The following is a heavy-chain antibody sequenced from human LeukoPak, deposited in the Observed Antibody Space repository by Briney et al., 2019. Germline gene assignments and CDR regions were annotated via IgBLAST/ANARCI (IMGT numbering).Heavy chain of an antibody. CDR2: INPNSGGT. Sequence: ASVKVSCKASGYTFTGYYMHWVRQAPGQGLEWMGWINPNSGGTNYAQKFQGRVTMTRDTSISTAYMELSSLRSEDTAVYYCARGGTMVRGVIHFDYWGQGTLVTVSS. D-gene: IGHD3-10*01. CDR1: GYTFTGYY. CDR3: ARGGTMVRGVIHFDY. J-gene: IGHJ4*02. V-gene: IGHV1-2*02.